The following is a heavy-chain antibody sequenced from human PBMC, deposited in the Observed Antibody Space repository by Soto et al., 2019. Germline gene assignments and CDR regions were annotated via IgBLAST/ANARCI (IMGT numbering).Heavy chain of an antibody. J-gene: IGHJ6*02. V-gene: IGHV4-34*01. CDR1: GGSFSGYY. Sequence: SETLSLTCAVYGGSFSGYYWSWIRQPPGKGLEWIGEINHSGSTNYNPSLKSRVTISVDTSKNQFSLKLSSVTAADTAVYYCARVRRYCSGGSCSRYYYYGMDVWGQGTTVTVSS. CDR2: INHSGST. D-gene: IGHD2-15*01. CDR3: ARVRRYCSGGSCSRYYYYGMDV.